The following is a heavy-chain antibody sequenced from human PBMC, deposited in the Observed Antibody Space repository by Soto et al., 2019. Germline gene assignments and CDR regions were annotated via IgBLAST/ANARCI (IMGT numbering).Heavy chain of an antibody. CDR3: ARGYGLCDGCRYYGIPLDV. Sequence: GSLILSCAASGFTVSSKYMTWVRQAPGKGLEWVSLIQSGGTTYYADSVKGRFTISRDTSENTLHLQMDSLRVEDTAVYYCARGYGLCDGCRYYGIPLDVWGQGTTVTVSS. CDR2: IQSGGTT. V-gene: IGHV3-66*01. J-gene: IGHJ6*02. D-gene: IGHD1-26*01. CDR1: GFTVSSKY.